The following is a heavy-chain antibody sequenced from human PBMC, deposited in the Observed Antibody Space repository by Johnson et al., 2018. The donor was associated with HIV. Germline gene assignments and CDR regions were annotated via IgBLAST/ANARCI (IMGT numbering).Heavy chain of an antibody. V-gene: IGHV3-30*03. CDR2: ISYDESNK. J-gene: IGHJ3*02. CDR3: ARDALESPWAFDI. D-gene: IGHD1-1*01. Sequence: QVQLVESGGDLIQPGGSLRLSCAASGFTFSSYGMHWVRQAPGKGLEWVAVISYDESNKYYADSVKGRFTISRDNSKNTLYLQMSSLRAEDTAVYYCARDALESPWAFDIWGQGTLVTVSS. CDR1: GFTFSSYG.